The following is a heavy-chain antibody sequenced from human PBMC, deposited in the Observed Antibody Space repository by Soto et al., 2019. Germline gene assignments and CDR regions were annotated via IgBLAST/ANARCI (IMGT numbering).Heavy chain of an antibody. V-gene: IGHV3-48*02. CDR3: VRHADTSMFSRWFDP. CDR2: TSSKSVTV. D-gene: IGHD5-18*01. CDR1: GFTFEIFS. Sequence: EVQLVESGGGLVQPGGSLRLSCGGSGFTFEIFSMHWVRQAPGKGLEWVAYTSSKSVTVYYADSVKGRFTISRDEAKNSLYLQVNTVTDEDTAMYYCVRHADTSMFSRWFDPWGRGTLVTVSS. J-gene: IGHJ5*02.